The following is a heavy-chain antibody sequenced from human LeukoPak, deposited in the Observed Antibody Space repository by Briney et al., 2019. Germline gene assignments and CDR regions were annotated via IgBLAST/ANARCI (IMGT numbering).Heavy chain of an antibody. CDR1: AYTFATYG. CDR2: DSPYNGDT. Sequence: GASVKVSCKASAYTFATYGISWVRQAPGQGLEWMAWDSPYNGDTNYAQKFQGRVTLTTDTSTSTAYMELRNLRSDDTAVYYCASYHGSGDYWYPPIDPWGQGTLVTVSS. J-gene: IGHJ5*02. CDR3: ASYHGSGDYWYPPIDP. V-gene: IGHV1-18*01. D-gene: IGHD3-10*01.